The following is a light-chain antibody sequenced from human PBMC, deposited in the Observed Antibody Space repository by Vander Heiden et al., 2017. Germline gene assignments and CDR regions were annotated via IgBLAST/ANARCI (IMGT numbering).Light chain of an antibody. CDR1: SSDVGGHNY. V-gene: IGLV2-14*01. CDR3: SSYTSSSTL. Sequence: QSALTQPASVSGSPGQPITISCTGTSSDVGGHNYVSWYQQHPGKATKLMIYDVSNRPSGVSNRFSGSKSGNTASLTSSRLQAEDEADYYCSSYTSSSTLFGGGTKLTVL. J-gene: IGLJ2*01. CDR2: DVS.